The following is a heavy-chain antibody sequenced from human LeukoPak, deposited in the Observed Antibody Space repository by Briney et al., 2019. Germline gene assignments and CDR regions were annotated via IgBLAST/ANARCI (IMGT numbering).Heavy chain of an antibody. CDR1: GFTFDDYA. CDR2: VTGNSGSI. V-gene: IGHV3-9*01. D-gene: IGHD3-22*01. CDR3: ARGDYYDSSGYYYSDY. J-gene: IGHJ4*02. Sequence: GGSLRLSCEASGFTFDDYAMHWVRQAPGKGLQWVSGVTGNSGSIGYADSVKGRFTISRDNAKNSLYLQMNSLRAEDTALYYCARGDYYDSSGYYYSDYWGQGTLVTVSS.